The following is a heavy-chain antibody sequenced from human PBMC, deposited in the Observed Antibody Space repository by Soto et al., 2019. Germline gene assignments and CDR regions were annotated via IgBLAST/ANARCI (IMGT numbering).Heavy chain of an antibody. D-gene: IGHD1-26*01. CDR1: GFSVSSNY. CDR2: HYSGGST. CDR3: ARHRHPRGTVGATSPLDP. J-gene: IGHJ5*02. V-gene: IGHV3-53*01. Sequence: GGSLRLSCAISGFSVSSNYLSWVRQAPGKGLEWVSVHYSGGSTYYADSVQGRFTISRDKSNNTLYLQMRRVRAEDTAVYFCARHRHPRGTVGATSPLDPWGQGT.